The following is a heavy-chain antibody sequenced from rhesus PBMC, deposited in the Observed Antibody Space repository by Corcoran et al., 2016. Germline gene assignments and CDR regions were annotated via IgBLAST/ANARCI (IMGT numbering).Heavy chain of an antibody. Sequence: QLQLQESGPGLVKPSETLSVTCAVSGGSISSSYWSWIRQPPGKGLEWIGCISGSGGSTDYNPPLKCRVTISTDTSRNQFSVELGSVTAADAAVYYCAREPLRGAPNANFDYWGQGVLVTVSS. CDR3: AREPLRGAPNANFDY. D-gene: IGHD2-2*01. J-gene: IGHJ4*01. CDR1: GGSISSSY. V-gene: IGHV4-173*01. CDR2: ISGSGGST.